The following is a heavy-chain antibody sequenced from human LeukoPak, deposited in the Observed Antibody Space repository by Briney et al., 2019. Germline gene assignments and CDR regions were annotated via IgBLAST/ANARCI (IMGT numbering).Heavy chain of an antibody. J-gene: IGHJ6*03. V-gene: IGHV3-33*06. Sequence: PGGSLRLSCAASGFTFSSYGMHWVRQAPGKGLEWVAVIWYDGSNKYYADSVKGRFTISRDNSKNTLYLQMNRLRAGDTAVYYCAKGGSRRRYSYYMDVWGKGTTVTVSS. CDR2: IWYDGSNK. CDR3: AKGGSRRRYSYYMDV. D-gene: IGHD3-9*01. CDR1: GFTFSSYG.